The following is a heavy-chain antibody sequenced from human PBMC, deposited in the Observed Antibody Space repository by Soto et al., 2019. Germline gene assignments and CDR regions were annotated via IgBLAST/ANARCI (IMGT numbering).Heavy chain of an antibody. CDR3: ARYGTRADW. V-gene: IGHV3-48*03. CDR2: ISSSGITT. D-gene: IGHD1-1*01. Sequence: EVQLVESGGAFVHLGGSLKLSCAASAFPFRNFERNWVGKVLGKGLEWISYISSSGITTYYADFAAGRFTISRDNAKESLYLHLNSLRVEDTAVYYCARYGTRADWWGLGTQVTVSS. J-gene: IGHJ4*02. CDR1: AFPFRNFE.